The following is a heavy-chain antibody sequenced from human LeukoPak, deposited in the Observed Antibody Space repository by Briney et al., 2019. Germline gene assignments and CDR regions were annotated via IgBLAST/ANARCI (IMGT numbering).Heavy chain of an antibody. Sequence: GGSLRLSCAASGFTFDDYAMHWVRQAPGKGLEWVSGISWNSGSIGYADSVKGRFTISRDNAKNSLYLQMNSPRAEDMALYYCAKGLGAARGTNAFDIWGQGTMVTVSS. J-gene: IGHJ3*02. CDR3: AKGLGAARGTNAFDI. CDR1: GFTFDDYA. CDR2: ISWNSGSI. D-gene: IGHD6-6*01. V-gene: IGHV3-9*03.